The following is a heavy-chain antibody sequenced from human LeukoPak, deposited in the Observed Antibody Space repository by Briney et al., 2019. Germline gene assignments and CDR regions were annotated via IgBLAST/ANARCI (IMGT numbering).Heavy chain of an antibody. J-gene: IGHJ4*02. CDR2: IYYSGST. CDR1: GGSISSSSYY. CDR3: ARHRIVVVVAALYYFDY. Sequence: SETLSLTCTVSGGSISSSSYYWGWIRQPPGKGLEWIGSIYYSGSTYYNPSLKSRVTISVDTSENQFSLKLSSVTAADTAVYYCARHRIVVVVAALYYFDYWGQGTLVTVSS. D-gene: IGHD2-15*01. V-gene: IGHV4-39*01.